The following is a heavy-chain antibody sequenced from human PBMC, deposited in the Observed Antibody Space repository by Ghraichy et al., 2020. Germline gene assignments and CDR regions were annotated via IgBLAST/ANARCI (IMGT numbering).Heavy chain of an antibody. D-gene: IGHD2-2*01. CDR2: INPSGGST. V-gene: IGHV1-46*01. Sequence: ASVKVSCKASGYTFTSYYMHWVRQAPGQGLEWMGIINPSGGSTSYAQKFQGRVTMTRDTSTSTVYMELSSLRSEDTAVYYCARARETLVVVPAALPLYYDGMDVWGQGTTVTVSS. CDR1: GYTFTSYY. J-gene: IGHJ6*02. CDR3: ARARETLVVVPAALPLYYDGMDV.